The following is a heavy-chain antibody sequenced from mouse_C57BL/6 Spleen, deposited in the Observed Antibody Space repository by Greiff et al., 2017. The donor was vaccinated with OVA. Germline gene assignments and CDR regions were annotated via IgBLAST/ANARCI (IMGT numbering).Heavy chain of an antibody. CDR1: GYTFTDYE. D-gene: IGHD1-1*01. Sequence: VKLVESGAELVRPGASVTLSCKASGYTFTDYEMHWVKQTPVHGLEWIGAIDPETGGTAYNQKFKGKAILTADKSSSTAYMELRSLTSEDSAVYYCTRTAIYYYGSKYFDVWGTGTTVTVSS. CDR3: TRTAIYYYGSKYFDV. V-gene: IGHV1-15*01. CDR2: IDPETGGT. J-gene: IGHJ1*03.